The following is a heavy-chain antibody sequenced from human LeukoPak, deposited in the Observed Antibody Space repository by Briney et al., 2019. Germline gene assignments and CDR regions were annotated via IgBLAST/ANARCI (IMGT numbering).Heavy chain of an antibody. Sequence: GGSLRLSCAASGFAFSSYAMHWVRQAPGKGLEWVVVISYDGSNKYYADSVKGRFTIFRDNSKNTLYLQMNSLRAEDTAVYYCTRDRRYGGMDVWGQGTTVTVSS. CDR3: TRDRRYGGMDV. CDR2: ISYDGSNK. V-gene: IGHV3-30-3*01. D-gene: IGHD3-10*01. J-gene: IGHJ6*02. CDR1: GFAFSSYA.